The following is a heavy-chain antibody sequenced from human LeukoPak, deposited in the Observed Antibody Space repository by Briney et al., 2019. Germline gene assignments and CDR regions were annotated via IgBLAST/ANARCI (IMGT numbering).Heavy chain of an antibody. Sequence: GGSLRLSCAASGFTFDDYAMHWVRQAPGKGLEWVSYISSSSSTIYYADSVKGRFTISRDNAKNSLYLQMNSLGAEDTAVYYCARDKTPRTIVGAFDIWGQGTMVTVSS. J-gene: IGHJ3*02. CDR1: GFTFDDYA. CDR2: ISSSSSTI. V-gene: IGHV3-48*01. CDR3: ARDKTPRTIVGAFDI. D-gene: IGHD1-26*01.